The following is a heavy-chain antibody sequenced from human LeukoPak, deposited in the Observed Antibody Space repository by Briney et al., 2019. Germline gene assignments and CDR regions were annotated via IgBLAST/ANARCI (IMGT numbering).Heavy chain of an antibody. Sequence: GGSLRLSCAASGFTFSNYWMIWGRQAPGKGLEWVGNIKQDGSEKRYADSVRGRFSISRDNAQTSLYLQMNSPRAEDTAVYYCARASDPWLQLTWGQGTLVTVSS. CDR3: ARASDPWLQLT. D-gene: IGHD5-24*01. J-gene: IGHJ5*02. V-gene: IGHV3-7*05. CDR1: GFTFSNYW. CDR2: IKQDGSEK.